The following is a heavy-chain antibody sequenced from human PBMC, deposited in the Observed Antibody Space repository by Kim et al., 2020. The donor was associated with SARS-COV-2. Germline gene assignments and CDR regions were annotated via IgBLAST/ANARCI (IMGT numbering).Heavy chain of an antibody. Sequence: TKYAQRLQGRVTMTRDTSISTAYMEVNRLRSDDTAIYYCAGESGTCYGLDYWGQGTLVAVSS. D-gene: IGHD1-26*01. CDR2: T. J-gene: IGHJ4*02. V-gene: IGHV1-2*02. CDR3: AGESGTCYGLDY.